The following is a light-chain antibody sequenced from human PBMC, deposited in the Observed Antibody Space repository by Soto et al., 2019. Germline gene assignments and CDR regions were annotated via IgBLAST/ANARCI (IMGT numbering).Light chain of an antibody. CDR2: GAS. CDR1: QSVSSN. CDR3: QQYGSSPPFT. V-gene: IGKV3-20*01. J-gene: IGKJ3*01. Sequence: IVMTQSPSTLSVSPGERATLSCRASQSVSSNLAWYQQKPGQAPRLLIYGASNRATGIPDRFSGSGSGTDFTLTISRLEPEDFAVYYCQQYGSSPPFTFGPGTKVDIK.